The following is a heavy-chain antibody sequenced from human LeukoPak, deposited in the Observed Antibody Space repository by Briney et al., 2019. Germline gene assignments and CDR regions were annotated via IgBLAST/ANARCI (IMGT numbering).Heavy chain of an antibody. Sequence: GESLKISCKGSGYSFTSYWISWVRQMPGKGLEWMGRIDPSDSYTNYSPSFQGHVTISADKSISTAYLQWSSLKASDTAVYYCARHRGSGWLIDYWGQGTLVTVSS. CDR1: GYSFTSYW. CDR3: ARHRGSGWLIDY. CDR2: IDPSDSYT. J-gene: IGHJ4*02. V-gene: IGHV5-10-1*01. D-gene: IGHD6-19*01.